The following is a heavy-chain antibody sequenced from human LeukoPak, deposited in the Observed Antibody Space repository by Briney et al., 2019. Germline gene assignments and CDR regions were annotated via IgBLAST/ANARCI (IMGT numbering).Heavy chain of an antibody. V-gene: IGHV3-30*04. D-gene: IGHD3-10*01. CDR3: ARSGSTYYYGMDV. CDR2: IWYDGTDK. Sequence: PGRSLRLSCAASGCSFSNYAMHWVRQGPGKGLEWVTFIWYDGTDKNYADSVKGRFTISRDNSKNTLYLQMNSLRAEDTAVYYCARSGSTYYYGMDVWGQGTTVTVSS. CDR1: GCSFSNYA. J-gene: IGHJ6*02.